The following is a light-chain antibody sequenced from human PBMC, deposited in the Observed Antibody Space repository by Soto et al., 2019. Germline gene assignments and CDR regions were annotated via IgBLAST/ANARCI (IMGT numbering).Light chain of an antibody. CDR1: QSVSSN. Sequence: EIVGTQCPATLSVSAVEGATVYFSGRQSVSSNLAWYQQKPGQAPRLLISDASTRATGIPARFSGSGSGTEFTLTVSSLQSEDFAVYYCQQYIKWPITCGQGTRLEIK. V-gene: IGKV3-15*01. J-gene: IGKJ5*01. CDR2: DAS. CDR3: QQYIKWPIT.